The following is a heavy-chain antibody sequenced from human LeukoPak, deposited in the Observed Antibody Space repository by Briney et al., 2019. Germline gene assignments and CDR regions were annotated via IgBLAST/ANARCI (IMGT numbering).Heavy chain of an antibody. D-gene: IGHD2-2*01. J-gene: IGHJ4*02. CDR1: GFTFSSHH. Sequence: PGGSLRLSCVASGFTFSSHHMNWVRQTPGKGLESVATIKPDGSEKYYLDSVKGRFTISRDNAKSSLYLQMNSLRAEDTGVYFCARMSSYCDYWGQGTLVTVSS. V-gene: IGHV3-7*01. CDR2: IKPDGSEK. CDR3: ARMSSYCDY.